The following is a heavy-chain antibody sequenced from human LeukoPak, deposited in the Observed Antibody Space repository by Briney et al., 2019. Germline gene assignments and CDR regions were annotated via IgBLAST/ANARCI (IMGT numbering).Heavy chain of an antibody. V-gene: IGHV4-61*01. CDR1: GGSVSSGSYY. J-gene: IGHJ4*02. CDR2: IYYSGST. CDR3: ARLSGYSSGHYYSDY. Sequence: SETLSLTCTVSGGSVSSGSYYWSWIRQPPGKGLEWIGYIYYSGSTNYNPSLKSRVTISVDTSKNQFSLKLSSVTAADTAVYYCARLSGYSSGHYYSDYWGQGTLVTVSS. D-gene: IGHD3-22*01.